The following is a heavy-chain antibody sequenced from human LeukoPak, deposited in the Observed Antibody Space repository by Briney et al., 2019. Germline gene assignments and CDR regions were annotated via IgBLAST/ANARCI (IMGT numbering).Heavy chain of an antibody. CDR3: ARAYSSGWPPVMG. Sequence: PSETLSLTCTVSGGSISSSSYYWGWIRQPPGKGLEWIGSIYYSGSTYYNPSLKSQVTISVDTSKNQFSLKLSSVTAADTAVYYCARAYSSGWPPVMGRGQGTLVTVSS. V-gene: IGHV4-39*07. D-gene: IGHD6-19*01. CDR1: GGSISSSSYY. J-gene: IGHJ4*02. CDR2: IYYSGST.